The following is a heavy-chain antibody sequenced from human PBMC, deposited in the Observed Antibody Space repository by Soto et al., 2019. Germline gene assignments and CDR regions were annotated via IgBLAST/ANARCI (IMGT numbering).Heavy chain of an antibody. CDR1: GGSFSDYF. J-gene: IGHJ4*02. V-gene: IGHV4-34*01. Sequence: SETLSLTCAVYGGSFSDYFWSWIRQPPGKWLEWIGEINHSGSTNHNPSLKSRVTISVDTSKNQFSLILSSVTAADTAVYYCARPKKYSSGWYGGYFFDYWGQGXLVTVYS. CDR3: ARPKKYSSGWYGGYFFDY. CDR2: INHSGST. D-gene: IGHD6-19*01.